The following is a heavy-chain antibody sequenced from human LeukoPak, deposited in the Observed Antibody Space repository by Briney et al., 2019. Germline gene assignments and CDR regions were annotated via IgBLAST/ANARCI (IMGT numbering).Heavy chain of an antibody. D-gene: IGHD6-19*01. V-gene: IGHV1-69*05. J-gene: IGHJ4*02. CDR2: IIPIFGTA. CDR1: GGTFSSYA. CDR3: ARVSGSGWTFYYFDY. Sequence: SVKVSCKASGGTFSSYAISWVRQAPGQGLEWMGGIIPIFGTANYAQKFQGRVTITTDESTSTAYMALSSLRSEDTAVYYCARVSGSGWTFYYFDYWGQGTLVTVSS.